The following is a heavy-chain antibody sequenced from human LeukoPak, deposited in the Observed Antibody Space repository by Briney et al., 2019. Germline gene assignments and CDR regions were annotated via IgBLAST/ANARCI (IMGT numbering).Heavy chain of an antibody. V-gene: IGHV3-30*02. CDR3: ASADLNYYDSSGYSFDY. Sequence: PGGSLRLSCAASGFTFSSYSMNWVRQAPGKGLEWVAFIRYDGSNKYYADSVKGRFTISRDNSKNTLYLQMNSLRAEDTAVYYCASADLNYYDSSGYSFDYWGQGTLVTVSS. D-gene: IGHD3-22*01. J-gene: IGHJ4*02. CDR2: IRYDGSNK. CDR1: GFTFSSYS.